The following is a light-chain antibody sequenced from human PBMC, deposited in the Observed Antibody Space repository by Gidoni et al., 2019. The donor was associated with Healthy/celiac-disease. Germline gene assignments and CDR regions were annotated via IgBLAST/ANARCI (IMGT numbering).Light chain of an antibody. CDR2: RNN. V-gene: IGLV1-47*01. CDR1: SSNIGSNY. Sequence: QPVLTQPPSASGTPGHSVTISCSGSSSNIGSNYVYWYQQLPGTAPKLLIYRNNQRPSGVPDRFSGSKSGTSASLAISGLRSEDEADYYCAAWDDSLSGREVVFGGGTKLTVL. CDR3: AAWDDSLSGREVV. J-gene: IGLJ2*01.